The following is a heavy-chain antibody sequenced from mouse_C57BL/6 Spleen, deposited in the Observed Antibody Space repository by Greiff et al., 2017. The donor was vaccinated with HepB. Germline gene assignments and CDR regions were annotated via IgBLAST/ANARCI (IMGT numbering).Heavy chain of an antibody. CDR1: GYTFTEYT. CDR3: ARHEDMGAHYYGSMDY. CDR2: FYPGSGSI. Sequence: QVQLKQSGAELVKPGASVKLSCKASGYTFTEYTIHWVKQRSGQGLEWIGWFYPGSGSIKYNEKFKDKATLTADKSSSTVYMELSRLTSEDSAVYFCARHEDMGAHYYGSMDYWGQGTTLTVSS. D-gene: IGHD1-1*01. V-gene: IGHV1-62-2*01. J-gene: IGHJ2*01.